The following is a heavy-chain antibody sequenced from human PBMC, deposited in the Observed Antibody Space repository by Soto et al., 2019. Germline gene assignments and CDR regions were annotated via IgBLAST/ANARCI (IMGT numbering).Heavy chain of an antibody. CDR3: AKDQGSSWYEIDY. D-gene: IGHD6-13*01. V-gene: IGHV3-23*01. Sequence: EVPLLESGGGLVQPGGSLRLSCAASGFTFSNYAVTWVRQAPGKGLEWVSTISGSGGSTYYADSVKGRFTISRDNSKNTLYLQMNSLRAEDTAVYYCAKDQGSSWYEIDYWGQGNLVTVSS. CDR1: GFTFSNYA. CDR2: ISGSGGST. J-gene: IGHJ4*02.